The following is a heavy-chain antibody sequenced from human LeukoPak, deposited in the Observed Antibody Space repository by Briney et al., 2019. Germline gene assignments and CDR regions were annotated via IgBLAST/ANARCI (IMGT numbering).Heavy chain of an antibody. CDR3: ARVPNSSGYYNY. Sequence: VASVKVSCKASGYTFTSYDINWVRQAPGQGLEWMGWINPNSGGTNYAQKFQGRVTMTRDTSISTAYMELSRLRSDDTAVYYCARVPNSSGYYNYWGQGTLVTVSS. D-gene: IGHD3-22*01. J-gene: IGHJ4*02. V-gene: IGHV1-2*02. CDR2: INPNSGGT. CDR1: GYTFTSYD.